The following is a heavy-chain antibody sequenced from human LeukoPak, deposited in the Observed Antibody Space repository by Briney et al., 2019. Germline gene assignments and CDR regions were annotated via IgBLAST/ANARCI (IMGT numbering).Heavy chain of an antibody. CDR2: MNPNSGNT. J-gene: IGHJ6*03. Sequence: ASVKVSCKASGYTFTSYDINWVRQATEQGLEWMGWMNPNSGNTGYAQKFQGRVTMTRNTSISTAYMELSSLRSEDTAVYYCARGYRIAARPGYYYYMDVWGKGTTVTVSS. D-gene: IGHD6-6*01. CDR3: ARGYRIAARPGYYYYMDV. V-gene: IGHV1-8*01. CDR1: GYTFTSYD.